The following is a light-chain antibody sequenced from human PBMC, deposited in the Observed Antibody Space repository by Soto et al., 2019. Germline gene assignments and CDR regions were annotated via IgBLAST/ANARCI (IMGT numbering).Light chain of an antibody. J-gene: IGKJ3*01. CDR3: QQYNYWPCT. CDR2: GAS. V-gene: IGKV3-15*01. Sequence: EIVMTQSPATLSVSPGERATLSCRASQSVSSNLAWYQQKPGQAPRLLIYGASTRATGIPARFSGSGSGTEFTLIISSLQSEDFAVYYWQQYNYWPCTFGPGTKVDIK. CDR1: QSVSSN.